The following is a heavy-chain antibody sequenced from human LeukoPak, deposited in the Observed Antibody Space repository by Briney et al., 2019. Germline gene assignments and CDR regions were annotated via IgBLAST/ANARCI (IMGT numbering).Heavy chain of an antibody. J-gene: IGHJ4*02. CDR2: IRYDGSNK. Sequence: GGSLRLSCAASGFTFSSYGMHWVRQAPGKGLEWVAFIRYDGSNKYYANSVKGRFTISRDNSKNTLYLQMNSLRAEDTAVYYCARESNRNYVHYFDYWGQGTLVTVSS. CDR3: ARESNRNYVHYFDY. D-gene: IGHD1-7*01. CDR1: GFTFSSYG. V-gene: IGHV3-30*02.